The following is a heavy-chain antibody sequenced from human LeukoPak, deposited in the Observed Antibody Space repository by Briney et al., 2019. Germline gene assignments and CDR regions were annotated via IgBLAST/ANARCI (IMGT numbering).Heavy chain of an antibody. V-gene: IGHV3-23*01. Sequence: GGSLRLSCAASGFTFSSYAMSWVRQAPGKGLEWVSAISGSGGSTYYADSVKGRFTISRDNSKNTLYLQMSSLRADDTAIYYCAKESGFYSSSPPDYWGQGTLVTVSS. CDR1: GFTFSSYA. CDR2: ISGSGGST. J-gene: IGHJ4*02. D-gene: IGHD6-13*01. CDR3: AKESGFYSSSPPDY.